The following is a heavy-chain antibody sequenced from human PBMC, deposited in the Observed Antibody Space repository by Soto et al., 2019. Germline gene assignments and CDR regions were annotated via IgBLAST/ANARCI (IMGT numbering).Heavy chain of an antibody. V-gene: IGHV4-31*03. CDR3: ARVFLWFGEINYFDP. Sequence: SETLSLTCTVSGGSIGSGYSYWSWIRQHPGKGLEWIGYIYYSGSAYYNPSLKSRVTISVDTSKNQFSLRLSSVTAADTAAYYCARVFLWFGEINYFDPWGQGTLVTVSS. CDR1: GGSIGSGYSY. J-gene: IGHJ5*02. CDR2: IYYSGSA. D-gene: IGHD3-10*01.